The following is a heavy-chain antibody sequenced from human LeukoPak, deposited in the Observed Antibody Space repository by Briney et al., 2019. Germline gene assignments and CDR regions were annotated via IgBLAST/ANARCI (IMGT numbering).Heavy chain of an antibody. CDR2: IKQDGSEK. CDR3: ARLTQLARGRY. Sequence: GGSLRLSCAASGFTFSSYGMSWVRQAPGKGLEWVANIKQDGSEKYYVDSVKGRFTVSRDNAEDSLYLQMSSLRAEDTAVYYCARLTQLARGRYWGQGTLVTVSS. J-gene: IGHJ4*02. D-gene: IGHD6-6*01. CDR1: GFTFSSYG. V-gene: IGHV3-7*03.